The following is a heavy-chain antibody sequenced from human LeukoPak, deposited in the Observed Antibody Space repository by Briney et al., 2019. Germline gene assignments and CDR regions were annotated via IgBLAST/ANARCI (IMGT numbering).Heavy chain of an antibody. CDR1: GGTFSSYA. V-gene: IGHV1-2*02. CDR3: ARDRPPYSSGWRTFDY. D-gene: IGHD6-19*01. Sequence: GASVKVSCKASGGTFSSYAISWVRQAPGQGLEWMGWINPNSGGTNYAQKFQGRVTMTRDTSISTAYMELSRLRSDDTAVYYCARDRPPYSSGWRTFDYWGQGTLVTVSS. J-gene: IGHJ4*02. CDR2: INPNSGGT.